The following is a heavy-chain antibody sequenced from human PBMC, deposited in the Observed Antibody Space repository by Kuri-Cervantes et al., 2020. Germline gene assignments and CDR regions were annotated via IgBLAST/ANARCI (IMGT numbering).Heavy chain of an antibody. J-gene: IGHJ4*02. CDR3: ARSPVWGSGSADY. CDR2: ISYDGSNK. CDR1: RFTFSNYA. D-gene: IGHD3-10*01. Sequence: GGSLRLSCAASRFTFSNYAMSWVRQAPGKGLEWVAVISYDGSNKYYADSVKGRFTISRDNAKNSLYLQMNSLRAEDTAVYYCARSPVWGSGSADYWGQGTLVTVSS. V-gene: IGHV3-30*07.